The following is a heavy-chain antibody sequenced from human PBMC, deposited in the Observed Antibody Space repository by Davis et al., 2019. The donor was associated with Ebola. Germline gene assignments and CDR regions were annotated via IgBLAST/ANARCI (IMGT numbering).Heavy chain of an antibody. D-gene: IGHD3-22*01. V-gene: IGHV4-39*07. CDR3: ARDLRYDSSGYDYYFYMDV. CDR2: LHYTGST. CDR1: NGSISGSTYF. Sequence: PSETLSLTCTGSNGSISGSTYFWAWTRPPPGKGLEWIGSLHYTGSTYYKPSLKSRVTISLDTSTNQFSLNLYSVTAADTAVYYCARDLRYDSSGYDYYFYMDVWGKGTTVTVSS. J-gene: IGHJ6*03.